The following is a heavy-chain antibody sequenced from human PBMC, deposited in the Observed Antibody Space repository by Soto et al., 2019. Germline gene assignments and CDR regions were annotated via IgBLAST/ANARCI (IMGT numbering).Heavy chain of an antibody. CDR2: INPKSGGT. J-gene: IGHJ6*01. D-gene: IGHD2-8*01. V-gene: IGHV1-2*04. CDR1: GYSFTDYH. CDR3: ARGDSTDCSNGVCTFFYYH. Sequence: GSSVNVSCKASGYSFTDYHMPWVRQAPGQGLEWLGRINPKSGGTSTAQKFQGWVTMTTDTSISTASMERTRLTSDDTAIYYCARGDSTDCSNGVCTFFYYH.